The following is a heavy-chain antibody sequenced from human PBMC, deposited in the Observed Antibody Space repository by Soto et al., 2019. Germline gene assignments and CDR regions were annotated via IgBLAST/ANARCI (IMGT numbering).Heavy chain of an antibody. Sequence: PSETRSLTCTVAGDSVTSVYYYWSWIRQPPGKGLEWIGYLYSSANTNYRPSLKSRVTMSFDRSNNQFSLNLSSVTAADTDVYYCARIPVDTSMIYWFDPWGQGILVTVSS. D-gene: IGHD5-18*01. CDR2: LYSSANT. CDR1: GDSVTSVYYY. CDR3: ARIPVDTSMIYWFDP. V-gene: IGHV4-61*01. J-gene: IGHJ5*01.